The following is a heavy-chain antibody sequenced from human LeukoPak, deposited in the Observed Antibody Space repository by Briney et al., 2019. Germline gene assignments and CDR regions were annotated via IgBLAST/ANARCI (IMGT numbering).Heavy chain of an antibody. V-gene: IGHV3-23*01. D-gene: IGHD6-19*01. J-gene: IGHJ4*02. CDR1: GFTFSSYA. CDR2: ISGSGGST. CDR3: ARDSSGPHSYDS. Sequence: GGSLRLSCAASGFTFSSYAMSWVRQAPGKGLEWVSAISGSGGSTYYADSVKGRFTISRDNSKNTLYLQMNSLRGEDTAVYYCARDSSGPHSYDSWGQGTLVTVSS.